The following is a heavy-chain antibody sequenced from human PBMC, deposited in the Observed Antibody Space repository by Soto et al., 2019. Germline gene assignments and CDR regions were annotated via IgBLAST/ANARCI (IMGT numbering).Heavy chain of an antibody. CDR1: GFSIRDYW. CDR3: ARDRSYAMEV. V-gene: IGHV3-74*01. Sequence: PGGSLRLSCEASGFSIRDYWMHWVRQAPGEGLGWVSCINGDASSTAYADSVKGRFTISRDDAKNTVYLQMTSLGAEDTAVYFCARDRSYAMEVWGQGTRVTVSS. J-gene: IGHJ6*02. CDR2: INGDASST.